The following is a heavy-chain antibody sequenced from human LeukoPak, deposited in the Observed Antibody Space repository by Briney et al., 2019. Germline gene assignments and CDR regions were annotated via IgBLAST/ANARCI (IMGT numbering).Heavy chain of an antibody. J-gene: IGHJ4*02. CDR3: ARGIQLWFYFDY. CDR2: INPSGGTT. Sequence: ASVEVSCKASGYTLTSYFMHWVRQAPGQGLEWMGIINPSGGTTSYAQKFQGRVTMTRDTSTSTVYMELSSLRSEDTAVYYCARGIQLWFYFDYWGQGTLVTVSS. D-gene: IGHD5-18*01. CDR1: GYTLTSYF. V-gene: IGHV1-46*01.